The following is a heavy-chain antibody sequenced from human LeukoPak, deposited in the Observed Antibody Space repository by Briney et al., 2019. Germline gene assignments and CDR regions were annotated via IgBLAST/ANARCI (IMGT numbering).Heavy chain of an antibody. Sequence: SETLSLTCTVSGGSISSYYWSWIRQPAGKGLEWIGRIYTSGSTNYNPSLKSRVTMSVDTSKNQFSLKLSSVTVADTAVYYCARAPILWFGEFDNYYYYYYMDVWGKGTTVTVSS. D-gene: IGHD3-10*01. V-gene: IGHV4-4*07. CDR2: IYTSGST. J-gene: IGHJ6*03. CDR3: ARAPILWFGEFDNYYYYYYMDV. CDR1: GGSISSYY.